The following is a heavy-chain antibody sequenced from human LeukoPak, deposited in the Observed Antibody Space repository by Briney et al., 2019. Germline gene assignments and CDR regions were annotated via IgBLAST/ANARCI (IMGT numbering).Heavy chain of an antibody. Sequence: SVKVSCKASGGTFSSYAISWVRQAPGQGLEWMGGIIPIFGTANYAQKFQGRVTITADKSTSTAYMELSSLRSEDTAVYYCARVWRYYDILTGYYRPSYYFDYWGQGTLVTVSS. CDR1: GGTFSSYA. CDR2: IIPIFGTA. J-gene: IGHJ4*02. CDR3: ARVWRYYDILTGYYRPSYYFDY. D-gene: IGHD3-9*01. V-gene: IGHV1-69*06.